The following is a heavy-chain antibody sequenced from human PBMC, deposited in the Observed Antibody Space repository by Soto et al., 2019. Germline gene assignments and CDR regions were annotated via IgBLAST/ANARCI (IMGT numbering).Heavy chain of an antibody. CDR2: VSGSGVST. CDR3: ANRFVIVPAVLGRNYHYGMDV. Sequence: EVQLLESGGGLVQPGGSLRLSCTASGFTLTDYAMSWVRQAPGKGLEWVSAVSGSGVSTWYADSVKGRFTISRDISKNTVHMQMNSLRADDTAVYYCANRFVIVPAVLGRNYHYGMDVWGQGTTVTVSS. V-gene: IGHV3-23*01. D-gene: IGHD2-2*01. CDR1: GFTLTDYA. J-gene: IGHJ6*02.